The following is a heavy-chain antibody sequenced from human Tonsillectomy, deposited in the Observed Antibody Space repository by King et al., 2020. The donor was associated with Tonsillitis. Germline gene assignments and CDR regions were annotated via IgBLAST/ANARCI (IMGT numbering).Heavy chain of an antibody. Sequence: VQLVESGGGLVQPGGSLRLSCAASGFTFSSYWMSWVRQAPGKGLEWVANIKQDGSEKYYVDSVKGRFTISRDNAKNSLYLQMNSLRAEDTAVYYCARQVDRGYSYGLDAFDIWGEGTMVTVSS. CDR1: GFTFSSYW. CDR2: IKQDGSEK. V-gene: IGHV3-7*03. CDR3: ARQVDRGYSYGLDAFDI. J-gene: IGHJ3*02. D-gene: IGHD5-18*01.